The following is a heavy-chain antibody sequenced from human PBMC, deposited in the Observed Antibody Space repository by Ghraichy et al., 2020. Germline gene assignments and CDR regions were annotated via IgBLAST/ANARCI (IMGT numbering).Heavy chain of an antibody. V-gene: IGHV4-39*01. Sequence: SETLSLTCTVSGGSISSRGYHWGWIRQPPGKGLEWIGSIYYSGSTYYNPSLKSRVTISVDTSKNQFFLKLSSVTAADTAVYYCARRPVVRTYYFDYWGQGTLVTVSS. CDR2: IYYSGST. D-gene: IGHD4-23*01. CDR3: ARRPVVRTYYFDY. CDR1: GGSISSRGYH. J-gene: IGHJ4*02.